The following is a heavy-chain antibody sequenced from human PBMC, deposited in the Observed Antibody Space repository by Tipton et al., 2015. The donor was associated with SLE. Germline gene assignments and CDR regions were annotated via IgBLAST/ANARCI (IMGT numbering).Heavy chain of an antibody. Sequence: GLVKPSETLSLSCSVSGGSISSYHWTWVRQPPGKGLEWVGYIYYTGSTSYNPPLKSRVAISVDTSKNHFSLILTSVSAADTAVYYCARHSPNWFDPWGQGMLVTVSS. J-gene: IGHJ5*02. V-gene: IGHV4-59*08. CDR1: GGSISSYH. CDR2: IYYTGST. CDR3: ARHSPNWFDP.